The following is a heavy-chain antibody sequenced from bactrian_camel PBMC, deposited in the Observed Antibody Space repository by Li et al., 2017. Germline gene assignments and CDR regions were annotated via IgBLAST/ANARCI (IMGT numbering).Heavy chain of an antibody. CDR1: GYPNSMKI. J-gene: IGHJ4*01. V-gene: IGHV3-3*01. CDR2: YFGSSGSA. D-gene: IGHD4*01. CDR3: AAAPDYYTSYQCRFG. Sequence: HVQLVESGGGSVQAGGSLRLSCVGSGYPNSMKIRYIGWFREAPGKEREAVAKLYFGSSGSAYYAEAVKGRFTISQDNAKKTLYLQMNSLRIEDTAVYYCAAAPDYYTSYQCRFGWGQGTQVTVSS.